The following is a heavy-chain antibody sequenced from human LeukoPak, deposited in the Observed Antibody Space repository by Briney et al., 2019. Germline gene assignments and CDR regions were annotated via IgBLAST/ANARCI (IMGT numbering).Heavy chain of an antibody. D-gene: IGHD3-10*01. V-gene: IGHV5-51*01. CDR3: ARRAGRGFGELLDYFDP. CDR1: GYTFTNYW. J-gene: IGHJ5*02. Sequence: GESLKISCKGSGYTFTNYWIAWVRQMPGKGLEWMGIIYPGDSHTRYSPSFQGQVTISADKSISTAYLQWSSLKASDTAIYYCARRAGRGFGELLDYFDPWGQGTLVTVSS. CDR2: IYPGDSHT.